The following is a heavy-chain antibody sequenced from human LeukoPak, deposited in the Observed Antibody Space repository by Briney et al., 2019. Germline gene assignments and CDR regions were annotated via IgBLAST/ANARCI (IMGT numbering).Heavy chain of an antibody. Sequence: GGSLRLSCAASGFTFSSYSMHWARQTPGKGLEYVSAINNNGGRTYYANSVKGRFTISRDNSKNTLFLQMGSLRDEDMGVYYCARVRYGSGSYYNDYWGQGTLVTVSS. D-gene: IGHD3-10*01. CDR1: GFTFSSYS. J-gene: IGHJ4*02. CDR3: ARVRYGSGSYYNDY. V-gene: IGHV3-64*01. CDR2: INNNGGRT.